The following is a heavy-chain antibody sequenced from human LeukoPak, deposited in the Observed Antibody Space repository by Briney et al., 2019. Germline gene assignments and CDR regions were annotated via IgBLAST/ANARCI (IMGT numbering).Heavy chain of an antibody. CDR1: GFTFSTCG. J-gene: IGHJ4*02. Sequence: GGSLRLSCAASGFTFSTCGMHWVRQAPGKGLEWVAVISHDGSNKYYADSVKGRFTISRDNSKNTVYLQMNSLRVEDTAVYYCAKVKGYYYDSSGYYYDYWGQGTLVTVSS. CDR2: ISHDGSNK. V-gene: IGHV3-30*18. D-gene: IGHD3-22*01. CDR3: AKVKGYYYDSSGYYYDY.